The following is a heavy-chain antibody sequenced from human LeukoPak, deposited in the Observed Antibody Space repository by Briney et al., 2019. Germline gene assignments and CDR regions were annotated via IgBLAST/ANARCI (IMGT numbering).Heavy chain of an antibody. CDR1: GGTFSSYA. D-gene: IGHD6-19*01. J-gene: IGHJ4*02. CDR3: AGGYSSGRGGDY. CDR2: IIPIFGTA. Sequence: SVKVSCKASGGTFSSYAISWVRQAPGQGLEWMGGIIPIFGTANYAQKFQGRVTITTDESTSTAYMELSSLRSEDTAVYYCAGGYSSGRGGDYWGQGTLVTVSS. V-gene: IGHV1-69*05.